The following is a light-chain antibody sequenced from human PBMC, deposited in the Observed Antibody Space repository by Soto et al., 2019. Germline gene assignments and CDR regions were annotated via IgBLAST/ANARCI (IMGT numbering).Light chain of an antibody. Sequence: EIVLTQSPGTLSLSPGERATLSCRASQSVSSSFLAWYQQNPGQAPRLLIYGASSRATVIPDRFSGSGSGTDFTLTIRRLEPEDFAVYYCQQYGTSPWTFGQGTKVEIK. CDR2: GAS. CDR3: QQYGTSPWT. J-gene: IGKJ1*01. CDR1: QSVSSSF. V-gene: IGKV3-20*01.